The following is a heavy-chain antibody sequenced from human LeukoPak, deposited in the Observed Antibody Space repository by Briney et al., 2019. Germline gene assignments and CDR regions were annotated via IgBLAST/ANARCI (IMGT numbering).Heavy chain of an antibody. D-gene: IGHD6-13*01. CDR1: GGTFSSYA. Sequence: ASVKVSCKASGGTFSSYAISWVRQAPGQGLEWMGRINPIFGMANYAQKFQGRVTITADKSTSTAYMELSSLRSEDTAVYYCARDPNIAAAGTNWFDPWGQGTLVTVSS. CDR3: ARDPNIAAAGTNWFDP. J-gene: IGHJ5*02. CDR2: INPIFGMA. V-gene: IGHV1-69*04.